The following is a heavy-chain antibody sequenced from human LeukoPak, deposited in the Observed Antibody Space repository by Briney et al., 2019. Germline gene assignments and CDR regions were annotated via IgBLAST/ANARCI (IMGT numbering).Heavy chain of an antibody. CDR2: INHSGST. CDR1: GGSFSGYY. J-gene: IGHJ4*02. CDR3: ARGPPTVDCSSTSCYRRYFDY. D-gene: IGHD2-2*02. V-gene: IGHV4-34*01. Sequence: PSETLSLTCAVYGGSFSGYYWSWIRQPPGKGLEWIGEINHSGSTNCNPSLKSRVTISVDTSKNQFSLKLSSVTAADTAVYYCARGPPTVDCSSTSCYRRYFDYWGQGTLVTVSS.